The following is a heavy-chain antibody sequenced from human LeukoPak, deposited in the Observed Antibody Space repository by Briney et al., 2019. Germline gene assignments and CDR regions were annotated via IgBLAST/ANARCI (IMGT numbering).Heavy chain of an antibody. J-gene: IGHJ6*03. CDR1: GFTFSDFY. V-gene: IGHV3-11*01. Sequence: GGSLRLSCTISGFTFSDFYMSWICQAQGKGLDCVSYISGSGSTIYHADSVKGRFTISRDNARNSLYLQMNSLTAGDAAVYYCARAVNTNYYYFMDVWGKGTTVSVSS. CDR2: ISGSGSTI. CDR3: ARAVNTNYYYFMDV. D-gene: IGHD4-11*01.